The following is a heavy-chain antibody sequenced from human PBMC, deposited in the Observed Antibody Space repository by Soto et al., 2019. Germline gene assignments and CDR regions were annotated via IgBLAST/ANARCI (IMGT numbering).Heavy chain of an antibody. CDR1: GFTVGDYA. D-gene: IGHD5-18*01. J-gene: IGHJ4*02. V-gene: IGHV3-49*04. CDR3: TRERDTSSDY. Sequence: GGSLRLSCKASGFTVGDYAMSWVRQAPGKGLEWVGFIRSKDDGGTTEYAASVKGRFTISRDDSKSIAYLQMNSLKTEDTAVYYCTRERDTSSDYWGQGTMVTVSS. CDR2: IRSKDDGGTT.